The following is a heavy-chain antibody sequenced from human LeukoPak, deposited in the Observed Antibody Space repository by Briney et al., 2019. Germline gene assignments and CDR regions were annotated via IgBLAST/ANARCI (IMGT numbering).Heavy chain of an antibody. J-gene: IGHJ4*02. CDR3: ARVRKLRTRGVMDPFDC. V-gene: IGHV3-7*01. CDR2: IQQDGSEK. D-gene: IGHD3-10*01. Sequence: GGSLRLSCAASGFTFNYYWLTWVRQAPGKGLEWVANIQQDGSEKYYVDSVKGRFIISRDNAKNSLYLQMNSLRAEDTAVYYCARVRKLRTRGVMDPFDCWGQGTLVTVSS. CDR1: GFTFNYYW.